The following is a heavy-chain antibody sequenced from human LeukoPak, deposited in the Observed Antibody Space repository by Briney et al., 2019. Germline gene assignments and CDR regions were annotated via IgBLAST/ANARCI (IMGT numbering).Heavy chain of an antibody. Sequence: GGSLRLSCAASGFAFSIFGMHWVRQAPGKGLECVALIRYDGSNVHYADSVKGRFTISRDNSKITLFLQMTSLRAEDTAVYYCARDRRDSSGYYYGWFDPWGQGTLVTVSS. D-gene: IGHD3-22*01. J-gene: IGHJ5*02. CDR1: GFAFSIFG. CDR2: IRYDGSNV. CDR3: ARDRRDSSGYYYGWFDP. V-gene: IGHV3-33*01.